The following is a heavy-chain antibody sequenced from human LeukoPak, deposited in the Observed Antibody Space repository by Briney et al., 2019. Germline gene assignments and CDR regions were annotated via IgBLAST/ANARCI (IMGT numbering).Heavy chain of an antibody. CDR1: GGSISSYY. CDR2: INHSGST. J-gene: IGHJ4*02. D-gene: IGHD3-3*01. V-gene: IGHV4-34*01. CDR3: ARVGFWSGYYTGPKYYFDY. Sequence: SETLSLTCTVSGGSISSYYWSWIRQPPGKGLEWIGEINHSGSTNYNPSLKSRVTISVDTSKNQFSLKLSSVTAADTAVYYCARVGFWSGYYTGPKYYFDYWGQGTLVTVSS.